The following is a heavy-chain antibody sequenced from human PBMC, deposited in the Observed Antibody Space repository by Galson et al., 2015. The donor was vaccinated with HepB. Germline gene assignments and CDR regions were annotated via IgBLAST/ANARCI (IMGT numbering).Heavy chain of an antibody. CDR2: INRDGSST. V-gene: IGHV3-74*01. J-gene: IGHJ6*02. D-gene: IGHD2-2*01. CDR3: ARGIEVVPDASGMDV. Sequence: PLRLSCAASGFTFRSHWMHWVRQAPGKGLVWVSRINRDGSSTNYADSVKGRFAISRDNAKNTLYLQMSSLRAEDTAVYYCARGIEVVPDASGMDVWGQGTTVTVS. CDR1: GFTFRSHW.